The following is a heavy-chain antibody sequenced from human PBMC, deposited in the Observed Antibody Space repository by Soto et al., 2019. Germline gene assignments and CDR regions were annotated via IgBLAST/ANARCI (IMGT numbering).Heavy chain of an antibody. CDR1: GGTFSSYA. V-gene: IGHV1-69*01. Sequence: QVQLVQSGAEVKKPGSSVKVSCKASGGTFSSYAISWVRQAPGQGLEGMGGIIPIFGTANYAQKFQGRVTLTADEFPRTAYLELSSLRSEDTDLYYCARRQGRDWSGYGTAIYYYYGMHLWGQGTTVTVSS. CDR2: IIPIFGTA. CDR3: ARRQGRDWSGYGTAIYYYYGMHL. J-gene: IGHJ6*02. D-gene: IGHD3-3*01.